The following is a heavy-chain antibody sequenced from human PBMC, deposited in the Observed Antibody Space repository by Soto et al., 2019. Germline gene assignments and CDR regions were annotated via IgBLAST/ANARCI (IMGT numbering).Heavy chain of an antibody. CDR3: ARQVAAAEWYFEY. CDR2: INPNSGGT. J-gene: IGHJ4*02. V-gene: IGHV1-2*04. D-gene: IGHD6-13*01. Sequence: ASVKVSCKASGYTFTGYYMHWVRQAPGQGLEWMGWINPNSGGTNYAQKFQGWVTMTRDTSISTAYMELSRLRSDDTAVYYCARQVAAAEWYFEYWGQGTLVTVSS. CDR1: GYTFTGYY.